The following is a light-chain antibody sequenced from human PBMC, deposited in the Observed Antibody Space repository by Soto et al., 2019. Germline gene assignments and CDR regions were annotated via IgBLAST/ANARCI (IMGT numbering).Light chain of an antibody. CDR1: SSDVGGYNY. Sequence: QSALTQPASVSGSPGQSITISCTGSSSDVGGYNYVSWYQQYPGRSPKLMIFEVSLRPAGVSNRFSGSKSGNTASLNISGLQSEDEADYYCTSYAGSNRVVFGGGTQLTVL. J-gene: IGLJ2*01. CDR2: EVS. CDR3: TSYAGSNRVV. V-gene: IGLV2-14*01.